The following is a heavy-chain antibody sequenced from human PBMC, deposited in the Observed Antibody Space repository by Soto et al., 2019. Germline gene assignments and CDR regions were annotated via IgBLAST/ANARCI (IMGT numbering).Heavy chain of an antibody. CDR2: ISAYNGNT. D-gene: IGHD4-17*01. CDR3: ARDKSPLTVTTIGWFDP. V-gene: IGHV1-18*01. CDR1: GYTFTSYG. Sequence: GASVKVSCKASGYTFTSYGISWVRQAPGQGLEWMGWISAYNGNTNYAQKLQGRVTMTTDTSTSTAYMELRSLRSDDTAVYYCARDKSPLTVTTIGWFDPWGQGTLVTVSS. J-gene: IGHJ5*02.